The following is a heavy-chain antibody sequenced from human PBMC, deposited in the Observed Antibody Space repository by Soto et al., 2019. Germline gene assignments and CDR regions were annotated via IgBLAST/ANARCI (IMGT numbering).Heavy chain of an antibody. CDR1: GFTFTNYA. CDR2: IIGGGSIT. V-gene: IGHV3-23*01. D-gene: IGHD6-13*01. J-gene: IGHJ4*02. Sequence: PGGSLRLSCAASGFTFTNYAMTWVRQAPGKGLEWVSIIIGGGSITYYADSLKGRFTISRDNSKNTLYLQINSLRAEDTAVYYCAKTIRGGYSSSWYYFDYWGQGTLVTVSS. CDR3: AKTIRGGYSSSWYYFDY.